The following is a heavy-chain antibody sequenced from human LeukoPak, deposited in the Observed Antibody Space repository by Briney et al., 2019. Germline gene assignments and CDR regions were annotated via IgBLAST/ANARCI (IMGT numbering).Heavy chain of an antibody. J-gene: IGHJ4*02. CDR1: GVSISSYY. V-gene: IGHV4-4*07. CDR2: VYTSGSA. D-gene: IGHD5/OR15-5a*01. Sequence: SETLSLTCSVSGVSISSYYWGWIRQPPGKGLEWIGRVYTSGSASYNPSLKSRATMSVDTSKKQFSLKLSSVTAAATAVYYCARDSVGFDYWGQGTLVTVSS. CDR3: ARDSVGFDY.